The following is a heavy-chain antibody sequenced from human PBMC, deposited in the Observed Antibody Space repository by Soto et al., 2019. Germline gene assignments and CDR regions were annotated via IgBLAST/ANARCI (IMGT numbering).Heavy chain of an antibody. CDR1: GGSISSGDYY. Sequence: SETLSLTCTVSGGSISSGDYYWSWIRQPPGKGLEWIGYIYYSGSTYYNPSLKSRVTISVDTSKNQFSLKLSSVTAADTAVYYCARDPHPLDIVAYYGMDVWGQGTTVTVSS. CDR2: IYYSGST. J-gene: IGHJ6*02. V-gene: IGHV4-30-4*01. CDR3: ARDPHPLDIVAYYGMDV. D-gene: IGHD2-2*03.